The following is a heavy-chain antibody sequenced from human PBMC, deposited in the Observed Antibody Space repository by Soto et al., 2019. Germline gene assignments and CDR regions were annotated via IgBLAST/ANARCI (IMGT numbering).Heavy chain of an antibody. CDR3: ARDASYDYVWGSYPYFNY. J-gene: IGHJ4*02. D-gene: IGHD3-16*01. V-gene: IGHV1-3*01. Sequence: VASVKVSCKASGYTFTSYAMHWVRQAPGQRLEWMGWINAGNGNTKYSQKFQGRVTITRDTSASTAYMELSSLRSEDTAVYYCARDASYDYVWGSYPYFNYWGQGTLVTVS. CDR2: INAGNGNT. CDR1: GYTFTSYA.